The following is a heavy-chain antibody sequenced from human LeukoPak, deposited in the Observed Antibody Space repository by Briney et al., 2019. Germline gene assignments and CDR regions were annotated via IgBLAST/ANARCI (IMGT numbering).Heavy chain of an antibody. CDR1: GFTFSSYA. CDR2: ISGSGGST. J-gene: IGHJ4*02. Sequence: GGSLRLSCAASGFTFSSYAMSWVRQAPGKGLEWVSAISGSGGSTYYADSVKGRFTISRDNSKNTLYLQMNSLRAEDTAVYYCARDVRNWLSTFDYWGQGTLVTVSS. CDR3: ARDVRNWLSTFDY. V-gene: IGHV3-23*01. D-gene: IGHD3-9*01.